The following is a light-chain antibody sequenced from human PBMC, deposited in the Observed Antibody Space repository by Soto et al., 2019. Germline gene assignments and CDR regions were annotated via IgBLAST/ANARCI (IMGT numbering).Light chain of an antibody. CDR1: ETISSHY. J-gene: IGKJ3*01. V-gene: IGKV3-20*01. CDR3: QNFGDSPFT. CDR2: GAS. Sequence: EIVLMQSPDTRSLSPGERATLSCRASETISSHYIAWYQQKPGQAPRLLIFGASTRATGIPDRFSGSWSGTDFTLTISRLEPDDFAVYYCQNFGDSPFTFGPGTKVDIK.